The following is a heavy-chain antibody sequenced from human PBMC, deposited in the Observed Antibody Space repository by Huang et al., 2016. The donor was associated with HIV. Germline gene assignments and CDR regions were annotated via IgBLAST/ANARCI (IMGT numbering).Heavy chain of an antibody. J-gene: IGHJ6*02. D-gene: IGHD1-7*01. CDR1: TFRFGAYW. CDR2: IKQDESEK. CDR3: ATKTAAMDI. Sequence: VESGGRLVQPGGSLRLSCVGSTFRFGAYWMSWVGQSAGKGLEWVANIKQDESEKYYVDSVKGRFNISRDNAKKVLFLEMNNVRVEDTATYYCATKTAAMDIWGQGTTVTVS. V-gene: IGHV3-7*01.